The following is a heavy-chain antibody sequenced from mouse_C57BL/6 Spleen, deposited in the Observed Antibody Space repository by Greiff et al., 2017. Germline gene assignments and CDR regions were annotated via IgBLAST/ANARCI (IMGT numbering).Heavy chain of an antibody. CDR1: GFTFSDFY. CDR2: SRNKANDYTT. J-gene: IGHJ4*01. V-gene: IGHV7-1*01. Sequence: EVKVVESGGGLVQSGRSLRLSCATSGFTFSDFYMEWVRQAPGKGLEWIAASRNKANDYTTEYSASVKGRFIVSRDTYQSILYLQMNALRAEDTAIYYCARDLNYYAMDYWGQGTSVTVSS. CDR3: ARDLNYYAMDY.